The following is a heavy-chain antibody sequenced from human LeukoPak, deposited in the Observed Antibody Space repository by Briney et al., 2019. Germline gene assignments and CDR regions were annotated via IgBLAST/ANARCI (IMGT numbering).Heavy chain of an antibody. CDR1: GYTFTSYD. Sequence: ASVKASCKASGYTFTSYDINWVRQATGQGLEWMGWMNPNSGNTGYAQKFQGRVTMTRNTSISTAYMELSSLRSEDTAVYYCARPIAHYYDSSGYYRSRDYWGQGTLVTVSS. CDR3: ARPIAHYYDSSGYYRSRDY. D-gene: IGHD3-22*01. CDR2: MNPNSGNT. V-gene: IGHV1-8*01. J-gene: IGHJ4*02.